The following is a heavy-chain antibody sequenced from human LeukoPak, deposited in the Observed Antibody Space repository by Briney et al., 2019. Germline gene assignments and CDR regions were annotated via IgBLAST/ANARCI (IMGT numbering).Heavy chain of an antibody. J-gene: IGHJ4*02. D-gene: IGHD3-22*01. CDR1: GGTFSSYA. V-gene: IGHV1-69*13. Sequence: ASVKVSCKASGGTFSSYAFSWVRQAPGQGLEWMGGIIPIVGTTNYAQMFQGRVTITADESTSTAYMELSSLRSEDTAVYYCARGGYYYDSSGYSHLPDYWGQGSLVTVSA. CDR3: ARGGYYYDSSGYSHLPDY. CDR2: IIPIVGTT.